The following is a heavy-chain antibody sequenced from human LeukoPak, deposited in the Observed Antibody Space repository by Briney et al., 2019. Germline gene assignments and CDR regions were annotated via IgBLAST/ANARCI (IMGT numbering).Heavy chain of an antibody. CDR3: ARDGSSRQDAFDI. V-gene: IGHV4-39*07. CDR1: GGSISSSSYY. CDR2: IYYSGST. D-gene: IGHD2-2*01. Sequence: SETLSLTCTVSGGSISSSSYYWGWIRQPPGKGLEWIGSIYYSGSTYYNPSLKSRVTISVDTSKNQFSLKLSSVTAADTAVYYCARDGSSRQDAFDIWGQGTMVTVSS. J-gene: IGHJ3*02.